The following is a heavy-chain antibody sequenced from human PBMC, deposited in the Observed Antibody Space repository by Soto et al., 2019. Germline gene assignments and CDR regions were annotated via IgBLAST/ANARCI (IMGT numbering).Heavy chain of an antibody. Sequence: SVQVSFTASGGTFSSYASSWVRQAPGQGLEWMGGIIPIFGTANYAQKVRCSVTITADESTSTAYMELSSLRSEDTAVYYCARDPIAYGSRGGTGDWIDPWGQGALVTVSA. J-gene: IGHJ5*02. D-gene: IGHD6-13*01. CDR3: ARDPIAYGSRGGTGDWIDP. V-gene: IGHV1-69*01. CDR1: GGTFSSYA. CDR2: IIPIFGTA.